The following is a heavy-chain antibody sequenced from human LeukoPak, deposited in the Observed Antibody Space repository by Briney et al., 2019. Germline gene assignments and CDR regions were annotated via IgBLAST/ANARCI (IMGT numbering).Heavy chain of an antibody. CDR2: IYYSGST. J-gene: IGHJ4*02. D-gene: IGHD6-13*01. V-gene: IGHV4-39*07. CDR3: ARLCVYCSSWSDY. Sequence: SETLSLTCTVSGGSISSSSYYWGWIRQPPGKGLEWIGSIYYSGSTYYNPSLKSRVTISVDTSKNQFSLKLSSVTAADTAVYYCARLCVYCSSWSDYWGQGTLVTVSS. CDR1: GGSISSSSYY.